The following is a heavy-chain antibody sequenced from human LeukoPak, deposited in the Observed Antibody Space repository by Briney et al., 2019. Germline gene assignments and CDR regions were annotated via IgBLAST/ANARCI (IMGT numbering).Heavy chain of an antibody. D-gene: IGHD3-3*01. CDR3: AREGYDFSNWFDP. V-gene: IGHV4-4*07. Sequence: SETLSLTCDVSGGSIRGDYWSWIRQPAGRGLEWIGRVHTSGSTNYNPSLKSRVTLSQDTSKNQFYLRLTSVTAADTAVYYCAREGYDFSNWFDPWGQGTLVTVSS. CDR2: VHTSGST. J-gene: IGHJ5*02. CDR1: GGSIRGDY.